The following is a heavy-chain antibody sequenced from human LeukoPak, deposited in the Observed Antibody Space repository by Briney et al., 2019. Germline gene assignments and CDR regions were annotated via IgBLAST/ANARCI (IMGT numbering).Heavy chain of an antibody. CDR1: GYTFTGYY. J-gene: IGHJ4*02. D-gene: IGHD6-13*01. CDR2: INPNSGGT. Sequence: ASVKVSCKASGYTFTGYYMHWVRQAPGQGREWMGWINPNSGGTNYAQKFQGRVTMTRDTSISTAYMELSRLRSDDTAVYYCATSVAAAGYFDYWGQGTLVTVSS. V-gene: IGHV1-2*02. CDR3: ATSVAAAGYFDY.